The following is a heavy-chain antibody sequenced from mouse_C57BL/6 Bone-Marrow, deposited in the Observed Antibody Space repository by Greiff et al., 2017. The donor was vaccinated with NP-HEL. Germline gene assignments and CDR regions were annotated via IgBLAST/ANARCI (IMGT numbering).Heavy chain of an antibody. CDR2: IHPNSGST. CDR1: GYTFTSYW. J-gene: IGHJ2*01. V-gene: IGHV1-64*01. Sequence: QVQLQQPGAELVKPGASVKLSCKASGYTFTSYWMHWVKQRPGQGLEWIGMIHPNSGSTNYNEKFKSKATLTVDKSSSTAYMQLGSLTSEDSAVYSCARVYGSSYVEYWGQGTTLTVSS. D-gene: IGHD1-1*01. CDR3: ARVYGSSYVEY.